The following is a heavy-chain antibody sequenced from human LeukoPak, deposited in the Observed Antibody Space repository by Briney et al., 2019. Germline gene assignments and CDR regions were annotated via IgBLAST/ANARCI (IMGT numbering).Heavy chain of an antibody. CDR2: ISVDGTDA. V-gene: IGHV3-30*04. J-gene: IGHJ4*02. Sequence: GTSLGLSCAASGFTFSSYAINWVRQAPGKGLEWVAVISVDGTDAFYADSVKGRFTISRDNSKNTLYLQMNSLRAEDTAVYYCAKERIVGGYRYGPFDHWGQGTLVTVSS. D-gene: IGHD5-18*01. CDR1: GFTFSSYA. CDR3: AKERIVGGYRYGPFDH.